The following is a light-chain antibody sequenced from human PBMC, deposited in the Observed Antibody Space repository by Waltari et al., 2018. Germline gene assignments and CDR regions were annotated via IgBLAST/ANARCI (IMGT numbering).Light chain of an antibody. CDR1: FLYGSNSRNC. CDR3: QQYYTTPYT. Sequence: FLYGSNSRNCLAWFQQRPGQPPKLLIYWASTRESGVPDRFSGSGSGTDFTLTISSLQAEDVAIYYCQQYYTTPYTFGQGTKLDIK. J-gene: IGKJ2*01. CDR2: WAS. V-gene: IGKV4-1*01.